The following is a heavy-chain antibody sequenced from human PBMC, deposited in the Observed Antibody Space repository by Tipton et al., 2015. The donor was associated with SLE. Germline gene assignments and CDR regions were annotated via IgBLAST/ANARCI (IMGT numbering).Heavy chain of an antibody. CDR2: IYYTMST. CDR3: AVNVVVKVQVDY. J-gene: IGHJ4*02. D-gene: IGHD2-21*01. Sequence: TLSLTCTVSGGSISSADYFWSWIPQHPGKGLEWIGYIYYTMSTYYNPSLKSRVTISVDTSKNQFSLKLTSVTAADTAVYYCAVNVVVKVQVDYWGPGALVTVSS. V-gene: IGHV4-30-4*08. CDR1: GGSISSADYF.